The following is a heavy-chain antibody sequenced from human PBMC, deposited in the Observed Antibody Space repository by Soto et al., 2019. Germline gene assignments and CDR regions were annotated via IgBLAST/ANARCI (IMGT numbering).Heavy chain of an antibody. CDR3: ARLISCSGGTCYSDYYSYGMDV. CDR1: GFSFSTFS. CDR2: ISISSTYI. J-gene: IGHJ6*02. D-gene: IGHD2-15*01. V-gene: IGHV3-21*01. Sequence: EVQLVESGGGLVKPGGSLRLSCAASGFSFSTFSMNWVRQAPGKGLEWVSSISISSTYINYADSVKGRFTISRDDAKNSLYLQMNSLRAEDTAVYYCARLISCSGGTCYSDYYSYGMDVWGQGTTVTVSS.